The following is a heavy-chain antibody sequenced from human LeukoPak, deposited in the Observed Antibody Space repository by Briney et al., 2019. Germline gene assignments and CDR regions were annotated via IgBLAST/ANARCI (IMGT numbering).Heavy chain of an antibody. Sequence: GGSLRLSCAASGFTFSSYWMHWVRQAPGKGLVWVSRINSDGSSTSYADSVKGRFTISRDNAKNTLYLQMNSLRAEDTAIYYCATYIVGPTLDYWGQGTRVTVSS. D-gene: IGHD1-26*01. CDR1: GFTFSSYW. J-gene: IGHJ4*02. V-gene: IGHV3-74*01. CDR2: INSDGSST. CDR3: ATYIVGPTLDY.